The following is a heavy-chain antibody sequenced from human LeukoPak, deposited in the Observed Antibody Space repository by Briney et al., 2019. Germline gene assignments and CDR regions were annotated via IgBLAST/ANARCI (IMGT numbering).Heavy chain of an antibody. J-gene: IGHJ3*02. CDR1: GGSISSYY. D-gene: IGHD6-13*01. CDR3: AREAGSSWSRGLDI. Sequence: SETLSLTCTVSGGSISSYYWSWIRQPAGKGLEWIGRIYMSGSTNYNSSLKSRVNMSVDTSKNQFSLNLSSVTAADTAVYYCAREAGSSWSRGLDIWGQGTVVTVSS. V-gene: IGHV4-4*07. CDR2: IYMSGST.